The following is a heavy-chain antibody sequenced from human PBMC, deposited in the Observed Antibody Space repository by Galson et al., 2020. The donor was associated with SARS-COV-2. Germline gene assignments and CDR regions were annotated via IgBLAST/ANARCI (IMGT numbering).Heavy chain of an antibody. CDR3: ARDQDGYNDF. CDR1: GFTFSNYW. D-gene: IGHD1-1*01. CDR2: IKQDGSDR. V-gene: IGHV3-7*01. J-gene: IGHJ4*02. Sequence: GSLRLSCAASGFTFSNYWMSWVRQAPGKGLEWVANIKQDGSDRYYVDSVKGRFTISSDYAKNSLYLQMNSLRAEDTAVYYCARDQDGYNDFWGQGTLVTVSS.